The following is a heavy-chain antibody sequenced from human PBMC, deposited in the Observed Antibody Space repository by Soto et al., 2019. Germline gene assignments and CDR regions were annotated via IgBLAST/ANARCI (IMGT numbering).Heavy chain of an antibody. J-gene: IGHJ4*02. V-gene: IGHV1-8*01. CDR1: GYTFTSYD. CDR3: ARGRGKTTVTTGFNLRRSRLYYFDY. D-gene: IGHD4-17*01. CDR2: MNPNSGNT. Sequence: ASVKVSCKASGYTFTSYDINWVRQATGQGLEWMGWMNPNSGNTGYAQKFQGRVTMTRNTSISTAYMELSSLRSEDTAVYYCARGRGKTTVTTGFNLRRSRLYYFDYWGQGTLVTVSS.